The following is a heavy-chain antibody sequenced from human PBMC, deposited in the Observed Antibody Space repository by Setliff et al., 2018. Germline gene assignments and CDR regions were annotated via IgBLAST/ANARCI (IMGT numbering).Heavy chain of an antibody. CDR2: INHSGST. D-gene: IGHD5-18*01. CDR3: ARGRYSYGLNWFDP. V-gene: IGHV4-34*01. Sequence: NPSETLSLTCAVYGGSFGGYYWSWIRQPPGKGLEWIGEINHSGSTNYNPSLKSRVTISVDTSKNQFSLKLSSVTAADTAVYYCARGRYSYGLNWFDPWGQGTLVTVSS. CDR1: GGSFGGYY. J-gene: IGHJ5*02.